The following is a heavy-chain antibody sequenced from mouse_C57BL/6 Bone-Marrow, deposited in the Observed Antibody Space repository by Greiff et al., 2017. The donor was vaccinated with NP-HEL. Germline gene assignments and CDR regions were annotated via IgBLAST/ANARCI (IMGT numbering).Heavy chain of an antibody. CDR2: ISDGGSYT. Sequence: EVQRVESGGGLVKPGGSLKLSCAASGFTFSSYAMSWVRQTPEKRLEWVATISDGGSYTYYPDNVQGRFTISRDNAKNNLYLQMSHLKSEDTAMYYCALRAWFAYWGQGTLVTVSA. CDR3: ALRAWFAY. J-gene: IGHJ3*01. V-gene: IGHV5-4*01. CDR1: GFTFSSYA.